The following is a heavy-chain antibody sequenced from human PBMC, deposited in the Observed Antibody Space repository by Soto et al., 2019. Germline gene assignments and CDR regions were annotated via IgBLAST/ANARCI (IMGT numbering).Heavy chain of an antibody. CDR1: GYGNTRYH. CDR3: ARGTPHRITISGGVDI. V-gene: IGHV1-8*01. J-gene: IGHJ3*02. CDR2: MNPNSGNT. Sequence: APLKGSRKTAGYGNTRYHSNRLRLENGQGLEWMGWMNPNSGNTGYAQKFQGRVTMTRNTSISTAYMELSSLRSEDTAVYYCARGTPHRITISGGVDIWGQGTMVTVSS. D-gene: IGHD3-3*01.